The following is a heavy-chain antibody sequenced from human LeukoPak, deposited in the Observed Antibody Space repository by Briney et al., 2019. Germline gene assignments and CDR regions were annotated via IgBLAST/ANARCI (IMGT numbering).Heavy chain of an antibody. Sequence: GGSLRLSCAASGFVFSNYGMHWVRQAPGMGLEWLAVIWPDGTIQYYADSVKGRFTISRDNSRNTLYLQLSGLRVDDSAVYYCARHNHEGGWDCWGQGAQVTVSS. D-gene: IGHD1-14*01. CDR1: GFVFSNYG. J-gene: IGHJ4*02. CDR2: IWPDGTIQ. CDR3: ARHNHEGGWDC. V-gene: IGHV3-33*03.